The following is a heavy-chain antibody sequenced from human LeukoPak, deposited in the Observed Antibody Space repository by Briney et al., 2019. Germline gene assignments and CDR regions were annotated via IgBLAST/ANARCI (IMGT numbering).Heavy chain of an antibody. CDR1: GFTFSDYY. V-gene: IGHV3-11*01. CDR2: ISSSGSTI. CDR3: ARVAYCSGGSCGDWFDP. D-gene: IGHD2-15*01. Sequence: PGGSLRLSCAASGFTFSDYYMSSIRQAPGQGVEWGSYISSSGSTIYFADTVQSRFTLSRDNAKNSLYLQMNSLRAEDTAVYYCARVAYCSGGSCGDWFDPWGQGTLVTVSS. J-gene: IGHJ5*02.